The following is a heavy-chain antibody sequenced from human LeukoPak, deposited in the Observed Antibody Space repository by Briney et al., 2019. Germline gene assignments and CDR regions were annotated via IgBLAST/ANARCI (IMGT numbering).Heavy chain of an antibody. D-gene: IGHD3-10*01. J-gene: IGHJ4*02. Sequence: PSETLSLTCTVSGGSVSSGSYYWSWIRQPPGKGLEWIGYIYYSGSTNYNPSLKSRVTISVDTSKNQFSLKLSSVTAADTAVYYCARDLLGRGGSFDYWGQGTLVTVSS. V-gene: IGHV4-61*01. CDR1: GGSVSSGSYY. CDR2: IYYSGST. CDR3: ARDLLGRGGSFDY.